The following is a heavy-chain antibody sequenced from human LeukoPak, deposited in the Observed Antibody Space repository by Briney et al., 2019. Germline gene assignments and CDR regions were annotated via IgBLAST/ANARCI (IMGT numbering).Heavy chain of an antibody. Sequence: ASVKVSCKASGYTFTSYGISWVRQAPGQGLEWMGWISAYNGNTNYAQKLQGRATMTTDTSTSTAYMELRSLRSDDTAVYYCARDSRWLKALIEYFQHWGQGTLVTVSS. CDR2: ISAYNGNT. D-gene: IGHD4-23*01. V-gene: IGHV1-18*01. J-gene: IGHJ1*01. CDR1: GYTFTSYG. CDR3: ARDSRWLKALIEYFQH.